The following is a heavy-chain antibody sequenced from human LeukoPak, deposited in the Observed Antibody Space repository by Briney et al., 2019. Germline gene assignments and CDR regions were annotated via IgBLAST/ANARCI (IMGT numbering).Heavy chain of an antibody. D-gene: IGHD5-24*01. Sequence: SETLSLTCTVSGGSISSYYWSWIRQPPGKGLEWIGYIYYSGSTNYNPSLKSRVTISVDTSKNLFSLKLSSVTAADTAVYYCARQGWLQFIDYWGRGTLVTVSS. V-gene: IGHV4-59*08. J-gene: IGHJ4*02. CDR1: GGSISSYY. CDR3: ARQGWLQFIDY. CDR2: IYYSGST.